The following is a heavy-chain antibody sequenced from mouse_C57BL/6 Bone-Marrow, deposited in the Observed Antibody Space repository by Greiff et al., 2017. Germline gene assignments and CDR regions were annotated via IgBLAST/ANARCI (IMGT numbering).Heavy chain of an antibody. Sequence: VQLQQSGTVLARPGASVKMSCTTSGYTFTSYWMHWVKQRPGQGLEWIGAIDPGNSDTSYNEKFKGKAKLTAVKSASTAYMEMSSLTNEDSAVYYCTRGGICDGYYVGGDYWGQGTSVTVSS. D-gene: IGHD2-3*01. J-gene: IGHJ4*01. CDR2: IDPGNSDT. CDR1: GYTFTSYW. CDR3: TRGGICDGYYVGGDY. V-gene: IGHV1-5*01.